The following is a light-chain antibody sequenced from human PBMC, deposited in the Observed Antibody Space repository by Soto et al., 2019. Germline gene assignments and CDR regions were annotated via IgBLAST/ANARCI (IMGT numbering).Light chain of an antibody. CDR1: SSDVGGYIY. J-gene: IGLJ1*01. V-gene: IGLV2-14*01. CDR3: SSYTSSGTLV. CDR2: DVT. Sequence: QSALTQPASVSGSPGPSITISCTGTSSDVGGYIYVSWYLQHPGKAPKLMIYDVTDRPSGVSNRFSGFKSGNTASLTISGLQAEDEADYYCSSYTSSGTLVFGTGTKMNVL.